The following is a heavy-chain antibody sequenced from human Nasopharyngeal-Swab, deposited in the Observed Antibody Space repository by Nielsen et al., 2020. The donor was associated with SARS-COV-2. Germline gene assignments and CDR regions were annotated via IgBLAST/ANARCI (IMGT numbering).Heavy chain of an antibody. Sequence: GESLKISCGASGFTFSNAWMSWVRQPPGKGQEWVGRIKSNRDGGTRDYAAPVKGRFTISRDDSRNMLYLQSNSLKTEDTAVYYCTTARIEVADFDYWGQGTLVTVSS. CDR3: TTARIEVADFDY. CDR2: IKSNRDGGTR. CDR1: GFTFSNAW. D-gene: IGHD3-22*01. V-gene: IGHV3-15*01. J-gene: IGHJ4*02.